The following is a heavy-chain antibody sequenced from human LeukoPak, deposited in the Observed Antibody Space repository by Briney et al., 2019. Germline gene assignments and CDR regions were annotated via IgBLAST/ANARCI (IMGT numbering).Heavy chain of an antibody. V-gene: IGHV4-4*02. J-gene: IGHJ6*02. CDR3: ARAPWVLYYYYGMDV. CDR2: IYHSGST. CDR1: GGSISSSNW. D-gene: IGHD7-27*01. Sequence: SETLSLTCAVSGGSISSSNWWSWVRQPPGKGLEWIGEIYHSGSTNYNPSLKSRVTISVDKSKNQFSLKLSSVAAADTAVYYCARAPWVLYYYYGMDVWGQGTTVTVSS.